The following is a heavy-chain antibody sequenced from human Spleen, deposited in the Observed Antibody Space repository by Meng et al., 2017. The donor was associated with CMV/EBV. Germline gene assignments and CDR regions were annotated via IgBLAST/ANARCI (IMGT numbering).Heavy chain of an antibody. J-gene: IGHJ4*01. CDR2: ISCDGSKH. D-gene: IGHD6-25*01. V-gene: IGHV3-33*06. CDR1: AFIFSDYG. CDR3: AKLSSDTWTEVDY. Sequence: CAASAFIFSDYGMRWLHPPPDRVLQCMAFISCDGSKHHSAVSVRGRFIVSRDNSKNTLFLEMISLTAEDTAVYYCAKLSSDTWTEVDYWGHGTLVTVSS.